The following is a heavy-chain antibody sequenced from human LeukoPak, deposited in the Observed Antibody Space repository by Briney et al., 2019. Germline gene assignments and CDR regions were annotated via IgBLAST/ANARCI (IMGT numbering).Heavy chain of an antibody. D-gene: IGHD6-19*01. V-gene: IGHV4-34*01. Sequence: LETLSLTCAVYGGSFSSYYWGWIRQPPGKGLEWIGEINHSGGTNYNPPLKSRVTISVDTPKNQFSLRLSSVTAADTAVYYCASERRYSSGRWDYYFDYWGQGTLVTVSS. CDR3: ASERRYSSGRWDYYFDY. CDR1: GGSFSSYY. J-gene: IGHJ4*02. CDR2: INHSGGT.